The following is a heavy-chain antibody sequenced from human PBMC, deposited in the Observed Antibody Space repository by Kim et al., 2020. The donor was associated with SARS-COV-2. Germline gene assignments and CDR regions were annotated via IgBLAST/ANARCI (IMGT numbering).Heavy chain of an antibody. CDR2: IYPGDSST. CDR3: ATHGVRGVTYHYYGLSV. Sequence: GESLKISCKGSGYSFTIYWLDWVRQMPGKGLEWMGIIYPGDSSTKYSPSFQGHITISADKSISTAYVQWGSLKASDTAVYYCATHGVRGVTYHYYGLSVW. D-gene: IGHD3-10*01. J-gene: IGHJ6*01. V-gene: IGHV5-51*01. CDR1: GYSFTIYW.